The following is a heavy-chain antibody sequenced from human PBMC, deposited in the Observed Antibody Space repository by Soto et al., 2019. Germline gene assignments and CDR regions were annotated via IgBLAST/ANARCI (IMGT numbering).Heavy chain of an antibody. CDR1: GGSISSGGHS. Sequence: PSETLSLTCAVSGGSISSGGHSWSWIRQPPGKGLEWIGYTYHSGSTYYNPSLKSRVTISVDRSKNQFSLKLSSVTAADTAVYYCARTLMYWGQGTLVTVSS. CDR3: ARTLMY. J-gene: IGHJ4*02. D-gene: IGHD2-8*01. CDR2: TYHSGST. V-gene: IGHV4-30-2*01.